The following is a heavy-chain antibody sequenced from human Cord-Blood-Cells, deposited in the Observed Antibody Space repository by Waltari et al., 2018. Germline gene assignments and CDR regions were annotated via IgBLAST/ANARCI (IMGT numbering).Heavy chain of an antibody. CDR2: IYHSGST. CDR1: GYSISSGYY. Sequence: QVQLPESGPGLVKPSETLSLTCAASGYSISSGYYWGWIRQPPGKGLEWIGSIYHSGSTYYNPSLKSRVTISVDTSKNQFSLKLSSVTAADTAVYYCAGIVGATTIDYWGQGTLVTVSS. J-gene: IGHJ4*02. CDR3: AGIVGATTIDY. D-gene: IGHD1-26*01. V-gene: IGHV4-38-2*01.